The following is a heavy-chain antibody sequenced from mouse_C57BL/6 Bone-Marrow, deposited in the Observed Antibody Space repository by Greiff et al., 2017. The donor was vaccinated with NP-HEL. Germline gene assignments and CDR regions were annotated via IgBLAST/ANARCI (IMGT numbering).Heavy chain of an antibody. CDR3: ARRVTTVVAGGYFDV. V-gene: IGHV14-3*01. J-gene: IGHJ1*03. Sequence: EVKLMESVAELVRPGASVKLSCTASGFNIKNTYMHWVKQRPEQGLEWIGRIDPANGNTKYAPKFQGKATITADTSSNTAYLQLSSLTSEDTAIYYCARRVTTVVAGGYFDVWGTGTTVTVSS. D-gene: IGHD1-1*01. CDR1: GFNIKNTY. CDR2: IDPANGNT.